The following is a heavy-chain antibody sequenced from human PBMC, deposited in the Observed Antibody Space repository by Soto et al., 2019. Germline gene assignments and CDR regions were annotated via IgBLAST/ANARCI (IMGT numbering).Heavy chain of an antibody. CDR2: INHSGST. V-gene: IGHV4-34*01. Sequence: SENLYLTCAVHGGSFSGYYWSWIRQPPGKGLEWIGEINHSGSTNYNPSLKSRVTISVDTSKNQFSLKLSSVTAADTAGYYCAREMVRGVTSSFDPWGQGTLVT. J-gene: IGHJ5*02. CDR3: AREMVRGVTSSFDP. CDR1: GGSFSGYY. D-gene: IGHD3-10*01.